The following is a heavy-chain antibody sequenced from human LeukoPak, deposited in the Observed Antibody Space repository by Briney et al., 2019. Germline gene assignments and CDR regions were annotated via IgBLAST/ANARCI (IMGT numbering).Heavy chain of an antibody. CDR1: GFTFSSYA. Sequence: GGSLRISCAASGFTFSSYAMSWVRQAPGKGLEWVSAISGSGGSTYYADSVKGRFTISRDNPKNTLYLQMNSLRAEDTAVYYCAKDKRRITMMGLIAYWGQGTLVTVSS. D-gene: IGHD3-22*01. CDR3: AKDKRRITMMGLIAY. CDR2: ISGSGGST. V-gene: IGHV3-23*01. J-gene: IGHJ4*02.